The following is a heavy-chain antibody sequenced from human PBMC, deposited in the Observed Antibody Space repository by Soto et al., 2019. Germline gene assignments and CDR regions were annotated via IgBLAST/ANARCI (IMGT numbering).Heavy chain of an antibody. Sequence: QLQLQESGPGLVKPSETLSLTCTVSGGSISSSSYYWGWIRQPPGKGLEWIGSIYYSGSTYYNPSLKGRVPNSVEKSKNQFPLKLSFVTAADTAVYYCARHYDILTGYYWAWFDPWGQGTLVTVSS. J-gene: IGHJ5*02. CDR1: GGSISSSSYY. D-gene: IGHD3-9*01. CDR3: ARHYDILTGYYWAWFDP. CDR2: IYYSGST. V-gene: IGHV4-39*01.